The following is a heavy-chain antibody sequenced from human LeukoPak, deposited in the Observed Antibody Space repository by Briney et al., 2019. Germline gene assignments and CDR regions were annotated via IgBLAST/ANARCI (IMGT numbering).Heavy chain of an antibody. CDR1: GFTVSSNY. V-gene: IGHV3-53*01. CDR2: IYSGGST. CDR3: AKDGGLWVSAHWGDS. D-gene: IGHD7-27*01. J-gene: IGHJ4*02. Sequence: GGSLRLSCAASGFTVSSNYMSWVRQAPGKGLEWVSVIYSGGSTYYADSVKGRFTVSRDNSKNTLFLQMNSLRAEDAAVYYCAKDGGLWVSAHWGDSWGRGTLVTVSS.